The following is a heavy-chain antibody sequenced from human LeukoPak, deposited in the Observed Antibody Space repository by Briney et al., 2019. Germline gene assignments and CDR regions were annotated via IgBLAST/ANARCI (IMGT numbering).Heavy chain of an antibody. J-gene: IGHJ4*02. V-gene: IGHV1-3*01. CDR3: ARGHGFYGAPFDY. Sequence: ASVMVSCKASGYTFSSYAMHWVRQAPGQRLEWMGWINADNNNTQYSQEFQGRVTITRDTSASTDYMEMTSLRLEDTAVYYCARGHGFYGAPFDYWGQGTLVTVSS. CDR2: INADNNNT. D-gene: IGHD2/OR15-2a*01. CDR1: GYTFSSYA.